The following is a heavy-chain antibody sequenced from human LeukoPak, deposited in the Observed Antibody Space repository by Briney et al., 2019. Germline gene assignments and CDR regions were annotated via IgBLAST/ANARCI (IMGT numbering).Heavy chain of an antibody. CDR2: TSADNGHT. J-gene: IGHJ4*02. CDR3: ARDYFSDYVFDF. V-gene: IGHV1-18*01. CDR1: GYTFTSYG. D-gene: IGHD3-10*02. Sequence: ASVKVSCKASGYTFTSYGISWVRQAPGQGLEWMGFTSADNGHTNYVQKFQGRVTMTTDTSTNTAYMELRSLRFGDTAMYYCARDYFSDYVFDFWGQGTLITVSS.